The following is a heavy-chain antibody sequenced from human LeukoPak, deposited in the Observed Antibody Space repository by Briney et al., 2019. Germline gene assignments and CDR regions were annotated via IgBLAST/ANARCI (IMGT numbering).Heavy chain of an antibody. CDR3: ARLQGTAMITP. V-gene: IGHV4-38-2*02. CDR2: IYHSGST. D-gene: IGHD5-18*01. CDR1: GYSISSGYY. Sequence: SETLSLTCTVSGYSISSGYYWGWIRQPPGKGLEWIGSIYHSGSTYYNPSLKSRVTISVDTSKNQFSLKLTSVTAADTAVYYCARLQGTAMITPWGQGTLVTVSS. J-gene: IGHJ5*02.